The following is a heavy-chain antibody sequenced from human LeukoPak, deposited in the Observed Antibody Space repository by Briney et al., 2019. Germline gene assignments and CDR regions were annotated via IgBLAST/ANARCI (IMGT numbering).Heavy chain of an antibody. CDR2: ISASGGST. Sequence: GGSLRLSCAASGFTFGSYAMSWVRQAPGKGLDWVSSISASGGSTSYADSVKGRFTISRDNSKNTLYLQMNSLRAEDTAVYYCATRDYCGGDCYFLTTRFDYWGQGDLVTVSS. CDR1: GFTFGSYA. D-gene: IGHD2-21*02. J-gene: IGHJ4*02. V-gene: IGHV3-23*01. CDR3: ATRDYCGGDCYFLTTRFDY.